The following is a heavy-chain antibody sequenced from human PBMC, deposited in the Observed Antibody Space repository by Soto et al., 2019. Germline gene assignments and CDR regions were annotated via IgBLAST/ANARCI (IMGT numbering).Heavy chain of an antibody. J-gene: IGHJ6*02. CDR1: GGSISSYY. D-gene: IGHD3-9*01. Sequence: SETLSLTCTVSGGSISSYYWSWIRQSPGKGLEWIGYIYSSGSTTYNPSLKSRVSISVETSKNYFSLKLSSVTAADTAIYYCARHILTGYYPHYYYHGMDVWGQGTTVTVSS. V-gene: IGHV4-59*01. CDR2: IYSSGST. CDR3: ARHILTGYYPHYYYHGMDV.